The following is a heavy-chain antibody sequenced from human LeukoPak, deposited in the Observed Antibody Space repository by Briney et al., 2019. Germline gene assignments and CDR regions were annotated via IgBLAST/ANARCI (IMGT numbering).Heavy chain of an antibody. CDR2: ISYDGSNK. CDR3: ARELIYSSSSFDY. J-gene: IGHJ4*02. CDR1: GFTFSSYA. Sequence: PGGSLRLSCAASGFTFSSYAMHWVRQAPGKGLEWVAVISYDGSNKYYADSVKGRFTISRDNSKNTLYLQMNSLRAEDTAVYYCARELIYSSSSFDYWGQGTLVTVSS. D-gene: IGHD6-6*01. V-gene: IGHV3-30-3*01.